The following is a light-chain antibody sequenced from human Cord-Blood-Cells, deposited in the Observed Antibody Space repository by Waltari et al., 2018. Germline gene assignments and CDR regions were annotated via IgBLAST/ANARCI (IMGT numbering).Light chain of an antibody. CDR3: CSYAGSYTLV. CDR1: SSDVGGYNY. J-gene: IGLJ2*01. CDR2: DVS. Sequence: QSALTQPRSVSGSPGQSVTISCTGTSSDVGGYNYVSWYQQHPGNAPKLMIYDVSKRPSGVPGRFSGSKSGNTASLTISGLQAEYEADYFCCSYAGSYTLVFGGGTKLTVL. V-gene: IGLV2-11*01.